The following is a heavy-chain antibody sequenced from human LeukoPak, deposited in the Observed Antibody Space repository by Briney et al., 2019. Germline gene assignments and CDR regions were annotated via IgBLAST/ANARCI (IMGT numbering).Heavy chain of an antibody. Sequence: GASVKVSCKASGYTFTGYYLHWVRQAPGQGLEWMGWINPNSGGTNYAQKFQGRVTMTSDTSISTAYMELSRLTSDDTAVYYCARNTRSTLAYAYWGQGTLVTVSS. CDR1: GYTFTGYY. CDR2: INPNSGGT. V-gene: IGHV1-2*02. D-gene: IGHD2-21*01. CDR3: ARNTRSTLAYAY. J-gene: IGHJ4*02.